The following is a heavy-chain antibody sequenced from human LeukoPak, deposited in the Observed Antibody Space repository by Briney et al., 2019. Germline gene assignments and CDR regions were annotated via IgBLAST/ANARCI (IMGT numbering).Heavy chain of an antibody. J-gene: IGHJ4*02. D-gene: IGHD3-22*01. CDR3: ARDQAYYDTSGHLPEY. Sequence: ASVKVSCKASGYTFTSYYMHWVRQAPGQGLEWMGIINPSGGSTSYAQKFQGRLTMTRDTSTTTVYMELSSLRSEDTAVYYCARDQAYYDTSGHLPEYWGQGTLVTVSS. CDR1: GYTFTSYY. CDR2: INPSGGST. V-gene: IGHV1-46*01.